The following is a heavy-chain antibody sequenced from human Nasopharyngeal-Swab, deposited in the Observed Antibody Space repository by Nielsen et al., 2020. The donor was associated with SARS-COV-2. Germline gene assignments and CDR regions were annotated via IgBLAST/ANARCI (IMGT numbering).Heavy chain of an antibody. CDR1: GSTLTEIS. D-gene: IGHD3-16*01. Sequence: ASVKVSCKVSGSTLTEISMHWVRQAHGRGLEWMGGFDPEDGETIYAQKFQGRVTMTEDTSIDTAYMELRSLRSEDTAVYYCAASQWGEYFDYWGQGTRVSVSS. CDR3: AASQWGEYFDY. V-gene: IGHV1-24*01. CDR2: FDPEDGET. J-gene: IGHJ4*02.